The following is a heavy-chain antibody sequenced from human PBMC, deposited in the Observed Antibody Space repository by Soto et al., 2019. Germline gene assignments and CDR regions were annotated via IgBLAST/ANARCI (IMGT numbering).Heavy chain of an antibody. CDR2: ISGSGSTI. V-gene: IGHV3-23*01. J-gene: IGHJ4*02. Sequence: HPGGSLRLSCAASGFTFSSYAVSWVRQAPGKGPEWISSISGSGSTIYYADSVKGRFTISRDNSKNMLYLQMSSLRAEDTAVYYCAKVFYYYDSSGYYYFDYWGQGTLVTVSS. CDR3: AKVFYYYDSSGYYYFDY. D-gene: IGHD3-22*01. CDR1: GFTFSSYA.